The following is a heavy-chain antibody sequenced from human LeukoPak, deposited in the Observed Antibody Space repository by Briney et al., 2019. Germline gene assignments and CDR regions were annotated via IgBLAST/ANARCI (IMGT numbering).Heavy chain of an antibody. V-gene: IGHV3-64*01. CDR3: ARDSSGSYFIGWFDP. J-gene: IGHJ5*02. CDR1: GFTFSSYA. CDR2: ISSNGGST. D-gene: IGHD1-26*01. Sequence: PGGSLRLSCAASGFTFSSYAMHWVRQAPGKGLKYVSAISSNGGSTYYANSVKGRFTISRDNSKNTLYLQMGSLRAEDMAVYYCARDSSGSYFIGWFDPWGQGTLVTVSS.